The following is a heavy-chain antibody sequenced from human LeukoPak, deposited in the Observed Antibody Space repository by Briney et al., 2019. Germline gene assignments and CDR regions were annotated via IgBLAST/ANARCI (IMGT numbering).Heavy chain of an antibody. CDR2: IYYSGST. J-gene: IGHJ4*02. D-gene: IGHD2-8*01. V-gene: IGHV4-59*01. Sequence: PSETLSLTCTVSGGSITTYYWSWIRQPPGKGLEWIGHIYYSGSTNYNPSLQSRVTISVDTSNNQFSLRLSSVTAADTAMYYCASSGTKTNCFYYWGQGTLATVSS. CDR1: GGSITTYY. CDR3: ASSGTKTNCFYY.